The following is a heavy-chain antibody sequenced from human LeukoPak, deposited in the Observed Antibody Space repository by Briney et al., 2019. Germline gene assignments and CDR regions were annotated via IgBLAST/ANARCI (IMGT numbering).Heavy chain of an antibody. CDR3: AKPSESGVDY. V-gene: IGHV3-30*02. D-gene: IGHD6-25*01. Sequence: HPGGSLRLSCGASGFIFDAHDMHWVRQAPGKGLEWVAFIRSDGYHTYYADSVKGRFTITRDNSKNTLYLQMNSLRLEDMALYYCAKPSESGVDYWGRGTRVTVSS. CDR2: IRSDGYHT. J-gene: IGHJ4*02. CDR1: GFIFDAHD.